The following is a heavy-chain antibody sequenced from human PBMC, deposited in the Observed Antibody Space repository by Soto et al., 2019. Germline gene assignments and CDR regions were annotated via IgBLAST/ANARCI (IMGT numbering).Heavy chain of an antibody. D-gene: IGHD2-2*01. V-gene: IGHV1-69*13. CDR1: VGTFSIYA. CDR3: AREGLVLVPTTVNSDYYYYAMDV. CDR2: IIPRSATS. Sequence: GASVKVSCTASVGTFSIYAISWVRQAPGQGLEWMGGIIPRSATSNYAQKFQGRVTITADESTNTAYMELSSLRSEDTAVYYCAREGLVLVPTTVNSDYYYYAMDVWGQGTTVTVSS. J-gene: IGHJ6*02.